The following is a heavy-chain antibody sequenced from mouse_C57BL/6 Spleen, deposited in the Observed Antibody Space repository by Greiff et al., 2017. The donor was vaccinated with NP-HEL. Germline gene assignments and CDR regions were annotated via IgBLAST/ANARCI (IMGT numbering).Heavy chain of an antibody. V-gene: IGHV14-2*01. CDR1: GFNIKDYY. D-gene: IGHD3-2*02. CDR3: APSSGYLAWFAY. J-gene: IGHJ3*01. CDR2: IDPEDGET. Sequence: EVKLMESGAELVKPGASVKLSCTASGFNIKDYYMHWVKQRTEQGLEWIGRIDPEDGETKYAPKFQGKATITADTSSNTAYLQLSSLTSEDTAVYYCAPSSGYLAWFAYWGQGTLVTVSA.